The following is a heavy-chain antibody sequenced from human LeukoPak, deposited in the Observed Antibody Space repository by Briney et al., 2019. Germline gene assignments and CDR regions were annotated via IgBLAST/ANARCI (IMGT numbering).Heavy chain of an antibody. D-gene: IGHD6-13*01. CDR2: ITGSADNT. CDR3: ATTPGQQLVGWFDP. CDR1: GFTFGSYG. V-gene: IGHV3-23*01. J-gene: IGHJ5*02. Sequence: PGGSLRLSCAASGFTFGSYGMSWVRQAPGKGLEWVSSITGSADNTYYADSVKGRFTISRDNAKNSLYLQMNSLRAEDTAVYYCATTPGQQLVGWFDPWGQGTLVTVSS.